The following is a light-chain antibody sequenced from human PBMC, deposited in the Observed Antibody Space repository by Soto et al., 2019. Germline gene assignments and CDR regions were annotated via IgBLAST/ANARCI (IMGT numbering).Light chain of an antibody. CDR2: AAS. V-gene: IGKV1-39*01. Sequence: DIQMTQSPSSLSASVGDRVTITCRASQSIISYLNWYQQKPGKAPKLLIYAASSLQSGVPSRFSGSGSGTDITLTISSLQPEHFATYYYQQSYSTPRTFGKGTKLEIK. CDR1: QSIISY. J-gene: IGKJ2*01. CDR3: QQSYSTPRT.